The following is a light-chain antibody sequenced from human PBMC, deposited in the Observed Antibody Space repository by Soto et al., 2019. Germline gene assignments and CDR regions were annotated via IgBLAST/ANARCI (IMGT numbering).Light chain of an antibody. CDR2: GAS. CDR3: QQYNSWLWT. Sequence: EIKMTQSPATLSVSPGERATFSCRASQSVSSNLAWYQQKPGQAPRLLIYGASTRATGIPARFSGSGSGTEFTLTISSLQSEDSAVYYCQQYNSWLWTFGQGTKVDI. CDR1: QSVSSN. J-gene: IGKJ1*01. V-gene: IGKV3-15*01.